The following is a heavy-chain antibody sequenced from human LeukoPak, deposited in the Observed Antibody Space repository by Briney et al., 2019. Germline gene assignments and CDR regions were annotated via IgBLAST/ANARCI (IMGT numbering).Heavy chain of an antibody. V-gene: IGHV4-38-2*02. CDR2: IYHSGST. D-gene: IGHD1-26*01. J-gene: IGHJ4*02. CDR1: GYSISSGYY. Sequence: SETLSLTCTVSGYSISSGYYWGWIRQPPGKGLEWIGSIYHSGSTYYNPSLKSRVTISVDTSKNQFSLQLNSVTPEDTAVYYCARDRIVGATYYFDYWGQGTLVTVSS. CDR3: ARDRIVGATYYFDY.